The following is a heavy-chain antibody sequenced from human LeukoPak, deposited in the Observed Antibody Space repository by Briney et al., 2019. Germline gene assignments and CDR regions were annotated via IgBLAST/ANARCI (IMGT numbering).Heavy chain of an antibody. J-gene: IGHJ4*02. CDR2: ISSSSSYI. CDR3: ARDNMGSSGWYWASNDY. D-gene: IGHD6-19*01. CDR1: GFTFSSYS. Sequence: GGSLRLSCAASGFTFSSYSMNWVRQAPGKGLEWVSSISSSSSYIYYADSVEGRFTISRDNAKNSLYLQMNSLRAEDTAVYYCARDNMGSSGWYWASNDYWGQGTLVTVSS. V-gene: IGHV3-21*01.